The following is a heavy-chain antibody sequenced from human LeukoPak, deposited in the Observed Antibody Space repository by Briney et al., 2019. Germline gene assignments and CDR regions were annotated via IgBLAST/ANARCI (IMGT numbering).Heavy chain of an antibody. CDR1: GFIFSGHV. V-gene: IGHV3-30-3*02. CDR2: ISYDGSNK. Sequence: GRSLRLSCAASGFIFSGHVMHWVRQAPGKGLEWVSLISYDGSNKDYADSVKGRFTISRDNSKDTLYLQMNSLRVEDTATYYCAKRDSHGSHPYYLDSWGQGALVTVSS. J-gene: IGHJ4*02. CDR3: AKRDSHGSHPYYLDS. D-gene: IGHD3-10*01.